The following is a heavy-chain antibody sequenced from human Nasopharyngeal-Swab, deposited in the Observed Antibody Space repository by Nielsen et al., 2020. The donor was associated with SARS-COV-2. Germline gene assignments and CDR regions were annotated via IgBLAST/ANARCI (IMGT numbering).Heavy chain of an antibody. V-gene: IGHV1-69*06. D-gene: IGHD6-19*01. CDR1: GGTFSSYA. CDR3: ARDTGSGWSDWYFDL. J-gene: IGHJ2*01. Sequence: SVKVSCKASGGTFSSYAISWVRQAPGQGLEWMGGIIPIFGTANYAQKFQGRVTITADKSTSTAYMELSSLRSEDTAVYYCARDTGSGWSDWYFDLWGRGTLVTVSS. CDR2: IIPIFGTA.